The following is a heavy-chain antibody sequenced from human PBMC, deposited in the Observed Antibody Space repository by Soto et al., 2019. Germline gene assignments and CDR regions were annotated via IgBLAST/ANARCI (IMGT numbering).Heavy chain of an antibody. V-gene: IGHV1-3*01. Sequence: QVQLVQSGAEVKKPGASVKVSCKASGYTFTSYAMHWVRQAPGQRLEWMGWINAGNGNTKYSQKFQGRVTITRDTSASTAYMELSSLRSEDTAVYYCARGCDSSGYCFDYWGQGTLVTVSS. CDR3: ARGCDSSGYCFDY. CDR1: GYTFTSYA. J-gene: IGHJ4*02. CDR2: INAGNGNT. D-gene: IGHD3-22*01.